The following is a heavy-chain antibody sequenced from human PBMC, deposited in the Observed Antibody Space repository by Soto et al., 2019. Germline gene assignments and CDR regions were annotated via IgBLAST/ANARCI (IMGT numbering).Heavy chain of an antibody. CDR2: ISAYNGNT. V-gene: IGHV1-18*01. Sequence: ASVKVSCKASGYTFTSYGISWVRQAPGQGLEWMGWISAYNGNTNYAQKLQGRVTMTTDTSTSTAYMELRSLRSDDTAVYYCARVSWGTIFGVVSHHYMDVWGKGTTVTVSS. CDR3: ARVSWGTIFGVVSHHYMDV. J-gene: IGHJ6*03. CDR1: GYTFTSYG. D-gene: IGHD3-3*01.